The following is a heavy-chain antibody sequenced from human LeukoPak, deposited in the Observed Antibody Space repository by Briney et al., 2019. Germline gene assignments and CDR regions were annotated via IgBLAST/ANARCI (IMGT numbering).Heavy chain of an antibody. CDR3: AKDRGSSGSYVDY. CDR2: IYSGGST. CDR1: GFTVSSNY. V-gene: IGHV3-53*01. D-gene: IGHD5-12*01. Sequence: GGSLRLSCAASGFTVSSNYMSWVRQAPGKGLEWVSVIYSGGSTYYADSVKGRFTISRDNSKNTLYMQMNSLRAEDTAVYYCAKDRGSSGSYVDYWGQGTLVTVSS. J-gene: IGHJ4*02.